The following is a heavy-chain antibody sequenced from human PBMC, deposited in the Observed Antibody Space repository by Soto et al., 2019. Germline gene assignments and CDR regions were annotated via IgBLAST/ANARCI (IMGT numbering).Heavy chain of an antibody. CDR3: ARLAAYCSGGSCYPFLFDY. V-gene: IGHV5-51*01. D-gene: IGHD2-15*01. Sequence: GESLKISCKGSGYSFTSYWIGWVRQMPGKGLEWMGIIYPGDSDTRYSPSFQGQVTISADKSISTAYLQWSSLKASDTAMYYCARLAAYCSGGSCYPFLFDYWGQGTLVTVSS. CDR2: IYPGDSDT. CDR1: GYSFTSYW. J-gene: IGHJ4*02.